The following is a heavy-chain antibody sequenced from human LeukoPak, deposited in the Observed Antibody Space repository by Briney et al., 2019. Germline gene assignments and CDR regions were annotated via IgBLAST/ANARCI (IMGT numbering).Heavy chain of an antibody. J-gene: IGHJ4*02. V-gene: IGHV1-2*04. CDR1: GYTFTGYY. CDR3: ARALYYDSSGYPLDY. Sequence: ASVKVSCKASGYTFTGYYMHWVRQAPGQGLEWMGWINPNSGGTNYAQKFQGWVTMTRDTSISTAYMELSRLRPDDTAVYYCARALYYDSSGYPLDYWGQGTLVTVSS. D-gene: IGHD3-22*01. CDR2: INPNSGGT.